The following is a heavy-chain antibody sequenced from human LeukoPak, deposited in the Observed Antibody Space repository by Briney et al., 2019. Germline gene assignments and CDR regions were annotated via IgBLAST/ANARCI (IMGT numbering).Heavy chain of an antibody. V-gene: IGHV3-66*01. Sequence: GGSLRLSCAASGFTFSSYWMSWVRQAPGKGLEGVSVIYSGGSTYYADSVKGRFTISRDNSKNTLYLQMNSLRAEDTAVYYCASYTIFGEPRSPFYYYGMDVWGQGTTVTVSS. CDR3: ASYTIFGEPRSPFYYYGMDV. D-gene: IGHD3-3*01. J-gene: IGHJ6*02. CDR1: GFTFSSYW. CDR2: IYSGGST.